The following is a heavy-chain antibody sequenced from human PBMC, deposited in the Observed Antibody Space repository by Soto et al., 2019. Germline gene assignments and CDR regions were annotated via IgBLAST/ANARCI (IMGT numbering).Heavy chain of an antibody. CDR1: GYTLTELS. CDR2: FDPEDGET. D-gene: IGHD2-2*02. V-gene: IGHV1-24*01. Sequence: ASVKVSCKVSGYTLTELSMHWVRQAPGKGLEWMGGFDPEDGETIYAQTFQGRVTMTEDTPTDTAYMALSSLSSEDTAVYYCATDIRLCSITSCYSHQNDFWGQGTLGTVSS. CDR3: ATDIRLCSITSCYSHQNDF. J-gene: IGHJ4*02.